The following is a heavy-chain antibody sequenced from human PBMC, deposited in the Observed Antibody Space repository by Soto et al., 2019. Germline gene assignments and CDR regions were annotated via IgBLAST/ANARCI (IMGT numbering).Heavy chain of an antibody. D-gene: IGHD1-26*01. J-gene: IGHJ3*02. CDR1: GGSISSYY. V-gene: IGHV4-59*08. CDR2: IYYSGST. Sequence: SETLCLTCTVSGGSISSYYWSWIRQPPGKGLEWIGYIYYSGSTNYNPSLKSRVTISVDTSKNQFSLKLSSVTAADTAVYYCARQGYSGSYPDAFDIWGQGTMVTVSS. CDR3: ARQGYSGSYPDAFDI.